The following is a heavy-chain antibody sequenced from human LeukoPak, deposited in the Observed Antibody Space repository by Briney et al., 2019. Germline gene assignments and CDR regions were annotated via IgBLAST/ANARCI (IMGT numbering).Heavy chain of an antibody. Sequence: PGESLRLSCAASGFTFSSYAMSWVRQAPGKGLEWVSAISSSGDTTYYADSVKGRFTISRDNSKNTLYLQMNSLGAEDTAVYYCAKLGGQWLVNFYDYWGQGTLVTVSS. CDR2: ISSSGDTT. D-gene: IGHD6-19*01. CDR1: GFTFSSYA. V-gene: IGHV3-23*01. J-gene: IGHJ4*02. CDR3: AKLGGQWLVNFYDY.